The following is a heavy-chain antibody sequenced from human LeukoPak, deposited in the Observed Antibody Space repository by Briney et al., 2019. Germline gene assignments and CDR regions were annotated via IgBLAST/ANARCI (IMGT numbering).Heavy chain of an antibody. D-gene: IGHD3-22*01. CDR1: GGSISSGGYY. Sequence: SQTLSLTCTVSGGSISSGGYYWSWIRQHPGKGLEWIGYIYYSGSTYYNPSLKSRVTISVDTSKNQFSLKLSSVTAADTAVYYCARGRLRAYYYDSSKMIAAFDIWGQGTMVTVSS. CDR3: ARGRLRAYYYDSSKMIAAFDI. J-gene: IGHJ3*02. V-gene: IGHV4-31*03. CDR2: IYYSGST.